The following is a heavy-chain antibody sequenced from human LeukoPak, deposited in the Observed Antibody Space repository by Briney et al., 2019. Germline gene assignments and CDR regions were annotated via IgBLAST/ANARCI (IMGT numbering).Heavy chain of an antibody. CDR3: ARGRRSSWYPGSWFDP. CDR1: CGSFTSYY. J-gene: IGHJ5*02. V-gene: IGHV4-34*01. D-gene: IGHD6-13*01. CDR2: INHNGST. Sequence: SETLSLTHGLYCGSFTSYYWIWLRQPPPKGLHWVGEINHNGSTNYSPSLKSRFTISVATSTIQFSLKLRSVTAADPAVYYCARGRRSSWYPGSWFDPWGQGTLVTVSS.